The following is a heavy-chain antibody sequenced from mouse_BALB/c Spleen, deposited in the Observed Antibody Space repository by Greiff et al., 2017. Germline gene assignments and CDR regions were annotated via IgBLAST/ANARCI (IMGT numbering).Heavy chain of an antibody. J-gene: IGHJ3*01. D-gene: IGHD2-4*01. CDR1: GYSITSDYA. CDR2: ISYSGST. CDR3: AGYDYEQAWFAY. V-gene: IGHV3-2*02. Sequence: EVKLQESGPGLVKPSQSLSLTCTVTGYSITSDYAWNWIRQFPGNKLEWMGYISYSGSTSYNPSLKSRISITRDTSKNQFFLQLNSVTTEDTATYYCAGYDYEQAWFAYWGQGTLVTVSA.